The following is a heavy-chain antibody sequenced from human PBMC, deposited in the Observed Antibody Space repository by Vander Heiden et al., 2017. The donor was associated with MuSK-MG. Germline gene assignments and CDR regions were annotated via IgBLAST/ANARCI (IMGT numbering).Heavy chain of an antibody. CDR1: AASVSNDY. J-gene: IGHJ4*02. CDR2: IYYSGGT. CDR3: VRDDYEDYGVGY. Sequence: QVQLQESGPGLVKPSQTLSLTCTVSAASVSNDYWSWFRQRPGKGLEWIGYIYYSGGTFYTPSLRSRVIISIDTSKNQVSLRLDSVTAADTAIYYCVRDDYEDYGVGYWGQGTLVTVSS. V-gene: IGHV4-31*03. D-gene: IGHD4-17*01.